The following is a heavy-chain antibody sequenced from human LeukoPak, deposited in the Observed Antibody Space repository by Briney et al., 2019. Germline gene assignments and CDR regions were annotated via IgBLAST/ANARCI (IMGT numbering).Heavy chain of an antibody. V-gene: IGHV1-18*01. CDR2: ISAYNGNT. J-gene: IGHJ5*02. CDR1: GYTFTNYG. D-gene: IGHD3-10*01. Sequence: ASVKVSCKASGYTFTNYGISWVRQAPGQGLEWMGWISAYNGNTNYAQKLQGRVTMTTDTSTSTAYMELRSLRSDDTAVYYCARGDYYGSGSYYNEAIRFDPWGQGTLVTVSS. CDR3: ARGDYYGSGSYYNEAIRFDP.